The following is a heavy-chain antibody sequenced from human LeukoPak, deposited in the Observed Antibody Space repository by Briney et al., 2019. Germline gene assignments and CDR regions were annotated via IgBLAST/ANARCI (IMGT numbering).Heavy chain of an antibody. D-gene: IGHD5-12*01. CDR3: ARGAYSGYGNFDY. CDR2: TYYRSKWYN. Sequence: SQTLSLTCAISGDSVSSNSAAWNWIRQPPSRGLEWLGRTYYRSKWYNDYAVSVKSRITINPDTSKNQFSLQLNSVTPEDTAVYYCARGAYSGYGNFDYWGQGTLVTVSS. CDR1: GDSVSSNSAA. J-gene: IGHJ4*02. V-gene: IGHV6-1*01.